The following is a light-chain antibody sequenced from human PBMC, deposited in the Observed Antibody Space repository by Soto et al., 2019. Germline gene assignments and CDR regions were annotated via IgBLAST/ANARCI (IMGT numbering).Light chain of an antibody. CDR1: QSVSSSY. CDR2: GAS. J-gene: IGKJ1*01. Sequence: EIVLTQSPGTLSLSPGERATLSCRASQSVSSSYLAWYQQKPGQAPRLLIYGASSRATSIPDSFSGSGSGTDFTLTISRLEPEDFAVYYWQQYGSSPVSFGQGTKVEIK. CDR3: QQYGSSPVS. V-gene: IGKV3-20*01.